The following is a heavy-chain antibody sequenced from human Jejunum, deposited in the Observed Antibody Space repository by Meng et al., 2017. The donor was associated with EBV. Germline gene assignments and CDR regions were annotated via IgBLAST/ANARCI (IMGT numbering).Heavy chain of an antibody. J-gene: IGHJ4*02. D-gene: IGHD5-24*01. Sequence: QVQLVQSEAEVTKPWASVKVSCKASGYTFTTHHINWVRQATGQGLEYMGWMSPDNGDTGYAQNFQGRLTMTRDTSISTAYMELSSLTSDDTAVYYCARGDGYNLYWGQGTLVTVSS. CDR1: GYTFTTHH. V-gene: IGHV1-8*01. CDR3: ARGDGYNLY. CDR2: MSPDNGDT.